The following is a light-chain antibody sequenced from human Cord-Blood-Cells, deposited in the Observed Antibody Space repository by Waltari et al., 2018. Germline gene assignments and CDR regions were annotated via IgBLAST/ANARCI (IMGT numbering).Light chain of an antibody. CDR3: CSYAGSYTWV. J-gene: IGLJ3*02. CDR2: DVS. CDR1: SSDVGGDNY. V-gene: IGLV2-11*01. Sequence: QSALTQPRPVSGSPGPSVPIPCTGTSSDVGGDNYVSWYQQHPGKAPKLMIYDVSKRPSGVPDRFSGSKSGNTASLTISGLQAEDEADYYCCSYAGSYTWVFGGGTKLTVL.